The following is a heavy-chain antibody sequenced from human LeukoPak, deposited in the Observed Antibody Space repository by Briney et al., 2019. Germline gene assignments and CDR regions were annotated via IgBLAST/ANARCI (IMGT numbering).Heavy chain of an antibody. CDR2: INPSGGST. J-gene: IGHJ4*02. V-gene: IGHV1-46*01. CDR1: GYIFTSYN. D-gene: IGHD4-23*01. Sequence: GASVKVSCKASGYIFTSYNMNWVRQAPGQGLEWMGIINPSGGSTNYAQKFQGRVTMTRDTSTSTVYTELSSLRSEDTAVYYCAREGDYGGAQGVPIDYWGQGTLVTVSS. CDR3: AREGDYGGAQGVPIDY.